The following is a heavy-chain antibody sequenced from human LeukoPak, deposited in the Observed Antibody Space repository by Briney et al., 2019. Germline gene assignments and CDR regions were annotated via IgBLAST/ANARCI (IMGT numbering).Heavy chain of an antibody. CDR3: ARMLRQWQVRKQYYGLDV. CDR2: INHSGTT. V-gene: IGHV4-34*01. Sequence: KPSQTLSLTCAVYDGSFSGFYWTWIRQSPGKGLEWIGDINHSGTTYLNPSLMSRVSISVDPSKNQFSLKLNSVTGADRGIYYCARMLRQWQVRKQYYGLDVWGQGTTVTVSS. D-gene: IGHD6-19*01. CDR1: DGSFSGFY. J-gene: IGHJ6*02.